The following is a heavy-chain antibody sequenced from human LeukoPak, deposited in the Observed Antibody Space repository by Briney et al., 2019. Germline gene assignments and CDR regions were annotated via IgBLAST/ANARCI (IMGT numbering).Heavy chain of an antibody. V-gene: IGHV3-53*01. CDR2: IYSGGST. CDR1: GFTFSSKY. CDR3: ARADPIDY. Sequence: GGSLRLSCAASGFTFSSKYMSWVRQAPGKGLEWVSVIYSGGSTYYAASVEGGFTISRDNPKNTVYLQMNSLRVEYTAVYYCARADPIDYWGQGTLVTVSS. J-gene: IGHJ4*02.